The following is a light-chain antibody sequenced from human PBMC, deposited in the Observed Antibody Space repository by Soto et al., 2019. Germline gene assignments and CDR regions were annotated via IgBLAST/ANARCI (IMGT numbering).Light chain of an antibody. Sequence: DIQMTQSPSTLSASVGDRVTITCRASQSVSSDLAWYQQKPGKAPKHLIYKASNLENGVPSRFSGSGSGAEFTLTISSLQPDDVATYYCLQYNSYPFTFGGGTKVEIK. V-gene: IGKV1-5*03. CDR1: QSVSSD. J-gene: IGKJ4*01. CDR3: LQYNSYPFT. CDR2: KAS.